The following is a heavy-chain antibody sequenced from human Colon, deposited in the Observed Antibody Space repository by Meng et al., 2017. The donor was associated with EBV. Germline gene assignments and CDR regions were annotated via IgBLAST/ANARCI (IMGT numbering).Heavy chain of an antibody. J-gene: IGHJ4*02. CDR2: MNQSGST. Sequence: QGHLKQWGADRFNPSETLSSTCAVYGGPSSNFYWSWIRQPPGKGLEWIGEMNQSGSTNYNPSLKSRVTISVDASKNQFSLKLSSVTAADTAVYYCARAWGYCSSGSCRTGWGQGTLVTVSS. V-gene: IGHV4-34*01. CDR1: GGPSSNFY. CDR3: ARAWGYCSSGSCRTG. D-gene: IGHD2-15*01.